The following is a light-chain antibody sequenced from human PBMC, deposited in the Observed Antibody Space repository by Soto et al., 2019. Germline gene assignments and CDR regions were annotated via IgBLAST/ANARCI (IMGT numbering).Light chain of an antibody. CDR1: NIGSKS. V-gene: IGLV3-21*02. J-gene: IGLJ1*01. Sequence: SYELTQPPSVSLAPGQTARMTWGGNNIGSKSVHWYQQKPGQAPVLVVDDDSDRPSGIPERFSGSNSGNTATLTMSRVEAGDEADYFCHVWDSSSEHVFGTGTKVTVL. CDR3: HVWDSSSEHV. CDR2: DDS.